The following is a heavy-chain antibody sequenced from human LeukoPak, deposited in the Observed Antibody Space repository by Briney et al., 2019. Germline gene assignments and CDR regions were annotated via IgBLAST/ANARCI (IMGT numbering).Heavy chain of an antibody. V-gene: IGHV1-8*01. CDR3: AKDLYYYGSGQNDY. D-gene: IGHD3-10*01. CDR1: GYTFTSYD. Sequence: GASVKVTCKASGYTFTSYDINWVRQATGQGLEWMGWMNPNSGNTGYAQKFQGRVTMTRNTSISTAYMELSSLRSEDTAVYYCAKDLYYYGSGQNDYWGLGTLVTVSS. J-gene: IGHJ4*02. CDR2: MNPNSGNT.